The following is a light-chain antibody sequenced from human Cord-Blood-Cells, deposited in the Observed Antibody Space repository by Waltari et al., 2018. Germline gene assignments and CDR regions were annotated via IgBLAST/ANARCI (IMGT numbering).Light chain of an antibody. CDR1: QSLLHCNGYNY. Sequence: DIVMTQSPLSLLATPGEPASISCRSSQSLLHCNGYNYLDWYLQKPGQSPQLLIYLGSNRASGVPDRFSGSGSGTDFTLKISRVEAEDVGVYYCMQALQTPLTFGGGTKVEIK. CDR3: MQALQTPLT. CDR2: LGS. J-gene: IGKJ4*01. V-gene: IGKV2-28*01.